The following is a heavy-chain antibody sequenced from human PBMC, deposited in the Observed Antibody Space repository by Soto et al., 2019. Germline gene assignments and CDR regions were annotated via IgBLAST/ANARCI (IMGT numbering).Heavy chain of an antibody. CDR2: INTGNGNT. CDR1: GYTFTNYA. V-gene: IGHV1-3*04. CDR3: ARAFPSLSSTWRDYLQP. J-gene: IGHJ1*01. D-gene: IGHD6-13*01. Sequence: ASVKVSCKASGYTFTNYAMHWVRQASGQRLAWMGWINTGNGNTKCSEKFQGRLTFARDTSASTADLELSSLPSEDTAVYYCARAFPSLSSTWRDYLQPWGQGTLVTVSS.